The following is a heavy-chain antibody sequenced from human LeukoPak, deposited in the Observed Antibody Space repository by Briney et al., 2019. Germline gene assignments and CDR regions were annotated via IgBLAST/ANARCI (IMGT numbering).Heavy chain of an antibody. D-gene: IGHD2-21*02. V-gene: IGHV3-21*01. CDR3: ARDNRDWAFDY. CDR1: GFTFSSYS. CDR2: ISSSSRYI. J-gene: IGHJ4*02. Sequence: PGGSLRLSCAASGFTFSSYSIYWVRQAPGKGLEWVSSISSSSRYINYADSVKGRFTISRDNSKNTLVLQMNSLRSEDTAVYFCARDNRDWAFDYWGQGTLVTVSS.